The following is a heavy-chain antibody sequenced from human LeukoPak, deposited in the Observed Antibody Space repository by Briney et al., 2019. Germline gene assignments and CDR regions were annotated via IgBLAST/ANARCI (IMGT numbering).Heavy chain of an antibody. J-gene: IGHJ4*02. CDR3: ARDGYGVVFDY. CDR1: GFTFSNYA. CDR2: IFYDGSIG. D-gene: IGHD4-17*01. V-gene: IGHV3-30*04. Sequence: GGSLRLSCASSGFTFSNYAMHWVRQAPGKGLEWVAVIFYDGSIGYYADSVKGRFTISRDNPKNTVYLQMNSLRAEDTAVYYCARDGYGVVFDYWGQGTLVTVSS.